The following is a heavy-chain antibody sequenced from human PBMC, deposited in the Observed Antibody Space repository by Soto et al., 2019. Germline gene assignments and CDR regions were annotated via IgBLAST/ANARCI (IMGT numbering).Heavy chain of an antibody. V-gene: IGHV4-4*02. J-gene: IGHJ5*01. Sequence: SETLSLTCTLSGGSVRAPDWWNWVRQSPDKGLEWIAEVHISGHSNYSPSLRSRVSVSIDSSKNQFYLNLNSVTAADTAIYYCARVRQGCSANNCYFDPWGQGTQVTVSS. CDR1: GGSVRAPDW. CDR3: ARVRQGCSANNCYFDP. D-gene: IGHD1-1*01. CDR2: VHISGHS.